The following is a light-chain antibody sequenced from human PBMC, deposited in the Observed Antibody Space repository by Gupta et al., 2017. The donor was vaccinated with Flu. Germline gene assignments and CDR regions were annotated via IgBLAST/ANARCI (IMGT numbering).Light chain of an antibody. CDR1: SGHSSYA. CDR3: PNWGTGIRGV. J-gene: IGLJ3*02. CDR2: RMIYGSH. V-gene: IGLV4-69*01. Sequence: KLTCTLSSGHSSYASACHQQKDEKGPRYLMKRMIYGSHSKGAGIPERCSGSSSGAEPYLTISRLQSEDEADYYCPNWGTGIRGVFGGGTKLTVL.